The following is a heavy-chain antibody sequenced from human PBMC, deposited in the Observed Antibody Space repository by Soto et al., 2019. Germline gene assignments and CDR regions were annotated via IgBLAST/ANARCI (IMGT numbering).Heavy chain of an antibody. CDR2: IYYSGTT. Sequence: QLQVQESGPGLVKPSETLSLTCTVSGGSISSRNYYWAWIRQSPGKGLEWIGSIYYSGTTYYNPSLKSRVTISVDTSKNQFSLKLSSVTAADTAVYYCARNYIVVVPIITGPGWFDPWGQGTLVTVSS. D-gene: IGHD2-2*01. V-gene: IGHV4-39*01. J-gene: IGHJ5*02. CDR3: ARNYIVVVPIITGPGWFDP. CDR1: GGSISSRNYY.